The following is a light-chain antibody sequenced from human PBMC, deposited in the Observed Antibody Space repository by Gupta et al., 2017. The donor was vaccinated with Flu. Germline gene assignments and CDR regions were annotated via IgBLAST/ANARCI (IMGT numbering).Light chain of an antibody. Sequence: SSLSASGGDISTNSCQTRQDIENYLAWYQQKRSKSPHLLIKEASIGQRGVSSIFSGSGSGENVPFTSILRPHEVVGCYYPRQDANRPPYTFGQGTKVDI. J-gene: IGKJ2*01. V-gene: IGKV1-33*01. CDR1: QDIENY. CDR3: RQDANRPPYT. CDR2: EAS.